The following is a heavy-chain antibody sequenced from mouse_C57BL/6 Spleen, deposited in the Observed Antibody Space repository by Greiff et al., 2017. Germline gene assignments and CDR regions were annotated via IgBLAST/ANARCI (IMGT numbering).Heavy chain of an antibody. CDR3: ARGYYGRSYGYWDFDV. D-gene: IGHD1-1*01. CDR1: GYTFTSYW. J-gene: IGHJ1*03. Sequence: VQLQQPGAELVMPGASVKLSCKASGYTFTSYWMHWVKQRPGQGLEWIGEIDPSDSYTNSNQKFKGKATLTVYKSSSPAYLQLSNLTSEDSAVYYCARGYYGRSYGYWDFDVWGTGTTVTVSS. CDR2: IDPSDSYT. V-gene: IGHV1-69*01.